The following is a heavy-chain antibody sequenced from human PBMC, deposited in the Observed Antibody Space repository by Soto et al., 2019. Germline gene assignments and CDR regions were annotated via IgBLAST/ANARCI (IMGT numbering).Heavy chain of an antibody. J-gene: IGHJ6*03. D-gene: IGHD6-13*01. Sequence: EAQLVESGGGLVQPGGSLRLSCAASGFTFSNYEMHWVRQAPGKGLEYVSGISNNGAHTDYAKSVKGKFTISRDNSENTLYLRMGSLRAEDMALYYCARRVYGSRWPNVYMDVWGKGTTVTVSS. V-gene: IGHV3-64*01. CDR2: ISNNGAHT. CDR3: ARRVYGSRWPNVYMDV. CDR1: GFTFSNYE.